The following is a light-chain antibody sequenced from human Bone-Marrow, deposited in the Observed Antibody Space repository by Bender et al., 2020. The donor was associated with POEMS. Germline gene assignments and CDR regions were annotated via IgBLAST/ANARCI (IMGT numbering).Light chain of an antibody. V-gene: IGLV1-44*01. CDR3: AAWDDSLNGLV. CDR2: SHY. CDR1: DSNFGGNN. Sequence: QSVLTQPPSASGTPVQSVIISCSGTDSNFGGNNVNWYQHLPGKASTLFVYSHYQPPSWVSDRFSGSKSGTSASLAISGLQSEDEADYYCAAWDDSLNGLVFGGGTRLTVL. J-gene: IGLJ2*01.